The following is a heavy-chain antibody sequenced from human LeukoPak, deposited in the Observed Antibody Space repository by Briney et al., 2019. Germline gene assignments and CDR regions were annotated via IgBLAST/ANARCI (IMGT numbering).Heavy chain of an antibody. CDR2: IRINDNSDAT. V-gene: IGHV3-73*01. Sequence: GGSLRLSCAASGFIFSGSAMHWVRQASGKGLEWVGRIRINDNSDATAYGPSVRGRFTISRDDSKNTTYLQMNSLKTEDTAVYYCTRRRGGGEFDYWGQGTLVTVSS. J-gene: IGHJ4*02. CDR1: GFIFSGSA. D-gene: IGHD3-10*01. CDR3: TRRRGGGEFDY.